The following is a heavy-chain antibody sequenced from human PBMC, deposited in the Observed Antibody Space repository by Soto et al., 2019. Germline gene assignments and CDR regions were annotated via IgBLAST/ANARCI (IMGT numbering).Heavy chain of an antibody. V-gene: IGHV4-30-2*01. J-gene: IGHJ4*02. D-gene: IGHD6-19*01. CDR1: GGSISSGGNS. Sequence: SETLSLTCAVYGGSISSGGNSWSWFWQPQGKGLEWIGYIYHGSTYYNPSLKSRVTISVDRSKNQFSLKLSSVTAADTAVYYCARAGGLGAVAVDYWGQGTLVTVSS. CDR2: IYHGST. CDR3: ARAGGLGAVAVDY.